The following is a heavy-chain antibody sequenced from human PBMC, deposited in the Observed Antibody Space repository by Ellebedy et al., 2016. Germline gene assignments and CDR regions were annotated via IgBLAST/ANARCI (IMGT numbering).Heavy chain of an antibody. J-gene: IGHJ4*02. Sequence: ASVKVSXXASGGTFSSYAISWVRQATGQGLEWMGWMNPNSGNTGYAQKFQGRVTMTRNTSISTAYMELSSLRSEDTAVYYCASAVAGRRFDYWGQGTLVTVSS. CDR3: ASAVAGRRFDY. CDR1: GGTFSSYA. CDR2: MNPNSGNT. V-gene: IGHV1-8*02. D-gene: IGHD6-19*01.